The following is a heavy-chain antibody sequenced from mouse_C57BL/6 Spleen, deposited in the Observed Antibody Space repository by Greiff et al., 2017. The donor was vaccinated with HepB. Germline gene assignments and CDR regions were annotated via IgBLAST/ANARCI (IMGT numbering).Heavy chain of an antibody. CDR1: GYTFTSYW. D-gene: IGHD2-5*01. J-gene: IGHJ4*01. CDR2: IDPSDSYT. V-gene: IGHV1-69*01. CDR3: ARRDSNFFMDY. Sequence: QVQLQQPGAELVMPGASVKLSCKASGYTFTSYWMHWVKQRPGQGLEWIGEIDPSDSYTNYNQKFKGKSTLTVDKSSSTAYMQLSSLTSEDSAVYYCARRDSNFFMDYWGQGTSVTDSS.